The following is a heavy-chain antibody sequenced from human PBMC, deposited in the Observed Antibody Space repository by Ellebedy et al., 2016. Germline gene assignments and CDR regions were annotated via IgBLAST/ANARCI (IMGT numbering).Heavy chain of an antibody. CDR3: AIHESSYYHYGKDV. Sequence: GESLKISXKASGDSFATNWIAWVRQMPGKGLEWVGFIYPHDSDTRYSPSFQGQVTISADKSISTAYLQWSSLKASDTAMYYCAIHESSYYHYGKDVWGQGTKVTVSS. CDR1: GDSFATNW. D-gene: IGHD3-22*01. V-gene: IGHV5-51*01. J-gene: IGHJ6*02. CDR2: IYPHDSDT.